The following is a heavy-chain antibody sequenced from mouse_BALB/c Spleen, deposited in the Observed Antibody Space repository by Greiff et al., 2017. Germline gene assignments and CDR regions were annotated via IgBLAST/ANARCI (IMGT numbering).Heavy chain of an antibody. V-gene: IGHV3-8*02. Sequence: VQLKESGPSLVKPSQTLSLTCSVTGDSITSGYWNWIRKFPGNKLEYMGYISYSGSTYYNPSLKSRISITRDTSKNQYYLQLNSVTTEDTATYYCARSITTVVATYWYFDVWGAGTTVTVSS. D-gene: IGHD1-1*01. CDR1: GDSITSGY. CDR2: ISYSGST. CDR3: ARSITTVVATYWYFDV. J-gene: IGHJ1*01.